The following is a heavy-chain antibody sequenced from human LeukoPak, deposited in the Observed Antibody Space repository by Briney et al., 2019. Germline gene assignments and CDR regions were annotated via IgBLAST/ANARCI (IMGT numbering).Heavy chain of an antibody. Sequence: SETLSLTCAVYGGSFSGYYWSWIRQPPGKGLEWIGEINHSGSTNYNPSLKSRVTISVDTSKNQFSLKLSSVTAADTAVYYCARQGYSGYNSYNWFDPWGQGTLVTVSS. CDR2: INHSGST. V-gene: IGHV4-34*01. CDR1: GGSFSGYY. D-gene: IGHD5-12*01. J-gene: IGHJ5*02. CDR3: ARQGYSGYNSYNWFDP.